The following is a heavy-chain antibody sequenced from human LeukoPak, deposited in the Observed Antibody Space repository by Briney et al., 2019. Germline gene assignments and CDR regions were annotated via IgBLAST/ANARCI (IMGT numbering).Heavy chain of an antibody. V-gene: IGHV3-30*18. J-gene: IGHJ4*02. CDR1: GFTFSSYG. CDR3: AKDKYCSGGSCYLFDY. D-gene: IGHD2-15*01. Sequence: GGSLRLSCAASGFTFSSYGMHRVRQAPGKGLEWVAVISCDGSNKYYADSVKGRFTISRDNSKNTLYMQMNSLRAEDTAVYYCAKDKYCSGGSCYLFDYWGQGTLITVSS. CDR2: ISCDGSNK.